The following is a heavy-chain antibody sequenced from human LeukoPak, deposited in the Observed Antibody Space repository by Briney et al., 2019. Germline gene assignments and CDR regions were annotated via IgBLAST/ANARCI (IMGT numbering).Heavy chain of an antibody. CDR2: IYYSGST. D-gene: IGHD3-3*01. CDR3: ARIVGITIFGVEPRIDY. V-gene: IGHV4-59*01. Sequence: PSETLSLTCTVSGGSISSYYRSWIRQPPGKGLEWIGYIYYSGSTNYNPSLKSRVTISVDTSKNQFSLKLSSVTAADTAVYYCARIVGITIFGVEPRIDYWGQGTLVTVSS. J-gene: IGHJ4*02. CDR1: GGSISSYY.